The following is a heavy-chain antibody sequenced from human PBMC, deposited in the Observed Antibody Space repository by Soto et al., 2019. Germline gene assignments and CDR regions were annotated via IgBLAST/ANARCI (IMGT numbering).Heavy chain of an antibody. CDR3: ARRVQANSAVVQGNWLDP. CDR2: IYYSGST. D-gene: IGHD5-18*01. V-gene: IGHV4-30-4*01. J-gene: IGHJ5*02. CDR1: GGSISSGDYY. Sequence: SETLSLTCTVSGGSISSGDYYWSWIRQPPGKGLEWIGYIYYSGSTYYNPSLESRVTISVDTSKNQFSPKLTSLTAADTAVYYCARRVQANSAVVQGNWLDPWGQGTLVTVSS.